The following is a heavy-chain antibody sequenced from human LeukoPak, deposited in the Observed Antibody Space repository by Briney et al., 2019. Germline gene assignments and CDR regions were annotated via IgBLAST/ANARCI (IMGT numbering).Heavy chain of an antibody. J-gene: IGHJ3*02. V-gene: IGHV4-34*01. D-gene: IGHD1-26*01. CDR1: GGSFSGYY. Sequence: PSETLSLTCAVYGGSFSGYYWSCIRQPPGKGLERIGEIKQSGSTNYNPSRKSRVTISVDTSKNQFSLKLSSVTAADTAVYYCARGGELRYAFDIWGQGTMVTVSS. CDR3: ARGGELRYAFDI. CDR2: IKQSGST.